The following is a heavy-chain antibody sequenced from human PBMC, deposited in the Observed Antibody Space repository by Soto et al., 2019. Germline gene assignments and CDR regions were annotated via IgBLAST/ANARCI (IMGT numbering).Heavy chain of an antibody. CDR3: ARGVEMAAFFDY. Sequence: PSETLSLTCTVSGGSISSYYWSLIRQPPGKGLEWIGYIYYSGSTNYNPSLKSRVTISVDTSKNQFSLKLSSVTAADTAVYYCARGVEMAAFFDYWGQGTLVTVSS. CDR2: IYYSGST. V-gene: IGHV4-59*01. CDR1: GGSISSYY. J-gene: IGHJ4*02. D-gene: IGHD3-3*02.